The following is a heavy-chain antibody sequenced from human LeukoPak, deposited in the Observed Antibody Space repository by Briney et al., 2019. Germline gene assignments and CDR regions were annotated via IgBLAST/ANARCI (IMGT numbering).Heavy chain of an antibody. V-gene: IGHV3-23*01. CDR3: AISGGYWAWAH. CDR1: GFTFSSYA. Sequence: WGSLRLSCAASGFTFSSYAMSWVRQAPGKGLEWVSGISGSGDSTYYADSVKGRFTISRDNSKNTFYLQMNSLRADDTAVYYCAISGGYWAWAHWGQGTLVTVSS. J-gene: IGHJ4*02. D-gene: IGHD1-26*01. CDR2: ISGSGDST.